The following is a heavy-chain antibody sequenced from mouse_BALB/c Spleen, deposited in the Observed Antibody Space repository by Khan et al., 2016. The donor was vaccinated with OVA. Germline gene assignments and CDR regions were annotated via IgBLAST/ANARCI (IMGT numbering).Heavy chain of an antibody. Sequence: QVQLQQSGAELAKPGASVKMSCKASGYTFTNYWMHWVKQRPGQGLEWIGYINPTSGYTDYNEKFKDRATLSADKSSSTAYMQLSSLTSEDSAVYYCPVDRIGYWGQGTTLPVSS. V-gene: IGHV1-7*01. CDR2: INPTSGYT. J-gene: IGHJ2*01. CDR3: PVDRIGY. CDR1: GYTFTNYW.